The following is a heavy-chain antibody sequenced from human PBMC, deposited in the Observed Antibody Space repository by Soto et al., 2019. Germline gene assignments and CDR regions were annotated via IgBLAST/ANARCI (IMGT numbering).Heavy chain of an antibody. CDR2: MSTDGTQK. CDR3: ARDRVPYVYFYYGMDV. CDR1: GFDFYNYS. J-gene: IGHJ6*02. Sequence: QVRLVESGGGVVQPGGSLRLSCAASGFDFYNYSMHWVRQAPGKGLEWVAIMSTDGTQKYYTDSVKGRFTISRDNSKSMIFLQMSSLRPEDTAVYFCARDRVPYVYFYYGMDVWGQGTTVTVSS. V-gene: IGHV3-30-3*01. D-gene: IGHD3-10*02.